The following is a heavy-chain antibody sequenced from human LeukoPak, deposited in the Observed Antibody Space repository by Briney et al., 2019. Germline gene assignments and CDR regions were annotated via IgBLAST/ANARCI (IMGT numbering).Heavy chain of an antibody. V-gene: IGHV1-18*01. J-gene: IGHJ5*02. CDR1: GYTFTSYG. CDR3: ARDPLRFGELFGNWFDP. Sequence: ASVKVSCKASGYTFTSYGISWVRQAPGQGLEWMGWISAYNRNTNYAQKLQGRVTMATDTSTSTAYMELRSLRSDDTAVYYCARDPLRFGELFGNWFDPWGQGTLVTVSS. D-gene: IGHD3-10*01. CDR2: ISAYNRNT.